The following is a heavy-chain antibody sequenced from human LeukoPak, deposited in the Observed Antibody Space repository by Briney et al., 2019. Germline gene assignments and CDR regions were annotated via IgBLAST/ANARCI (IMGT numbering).Heavy chain of an antibody. Sequence: GGSLRLSCAASGFTFSSYEMNWVRQAPGKGLEWVSYISSNGSTIYYADSVKGRFTISRDNAKNSLYLQMNSLRAEDTAVYYCARDRMAQGWFDPWGQGTLVTVSS. D-gene: IGHD5-24*01. CDR3: ARDRMAQGWFDP. V-gene: IGHV3-48*03. CDR2: ISSNGSTI. J-gene: IGHJ5*02. CDR1: GFTFSSYE.